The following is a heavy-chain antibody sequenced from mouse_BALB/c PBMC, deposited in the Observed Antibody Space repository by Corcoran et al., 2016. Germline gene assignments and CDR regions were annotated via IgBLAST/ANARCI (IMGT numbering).Heavy chain of an antibody. D-gene: IGHD2-4*01. CDR3: ARDYGYAMDY. Sequence: EVQLQQSGAELVKPGASVKLSCTASGFNIKDTYMHWVKQRPEQGLEWIGRIDPANGNTKYDPKFQGKATITADTSSNTAYLQLSSLTSEDTAVYYWARDYGYAMDYWGQGTSVTVSS. CDR1: GFNIKDTY. CDR2: IDPANGNT. J-gene: IGHJ4*01. V-gene: IGHV14-3*02.